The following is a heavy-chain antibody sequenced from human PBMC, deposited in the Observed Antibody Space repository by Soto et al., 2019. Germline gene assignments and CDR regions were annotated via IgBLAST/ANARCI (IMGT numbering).Heavy chain of an antibody. CDR3: ARSPSGEFDF. Sequence: PGGSLRLSCAASGFTFRSYWMHWVRQAPGKGLVWVSRINTDGSTTYYADSVKGRFTISRDNAKNTLYLQMNSLRAEDTAVYYCARSPSGEFDFSGRGPLVTVSS. J-gene: IGHJ4*02. CDR2: INTDGSTT. V-gene: IGHV3-74*01. D-gene: IGHD1-26*01. CDR1: GFTFRSYW.